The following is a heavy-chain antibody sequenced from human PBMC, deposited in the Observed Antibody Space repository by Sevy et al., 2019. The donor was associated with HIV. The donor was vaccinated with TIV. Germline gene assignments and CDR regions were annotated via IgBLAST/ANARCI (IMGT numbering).Heavy chain of an antibody. CDR2: ISGSGGST. D-gene: IGHD3-22*01. CDR1: GFTFSSYA. CDR3: AKGKGYYYDSSGYCFDY. J-gene: IGHJ4*02. V-gene: IGHV3-23*01. Sequence: GGSLRLSCAASGFTFSSYAMSWVRQAPGKGLEWVSAISGSGGSTYYADSVKGRFTISRENSKNTLYLQMNSLRAEDTAVYYCAKGKGYYYDSSGYCFDYWGQGTLVTVSS.